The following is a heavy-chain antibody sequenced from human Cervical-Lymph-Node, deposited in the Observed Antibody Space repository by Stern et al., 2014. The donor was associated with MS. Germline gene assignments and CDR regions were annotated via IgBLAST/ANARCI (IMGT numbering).Heavy chain of an antibody. Sequence: QVQLVASGGGVVQPGRSLSLSCAASGLTFRRYPMHWIRQAPGTGLEWVALVSSDGSNKYYADSVKGRFTISRDNSKNAHYLQMNGLRVEDTAVYYCARGRAGRSYFDLWGQGTLVSVSS. J-gene: IGHJ4*02. CDR1: GLTFRRYP. D-gene: IGHD6-13*01. CDR2: VSSDGSNK. V-gene: IGHV3-30*04. CDR3: ARGRAGRSYFDL.